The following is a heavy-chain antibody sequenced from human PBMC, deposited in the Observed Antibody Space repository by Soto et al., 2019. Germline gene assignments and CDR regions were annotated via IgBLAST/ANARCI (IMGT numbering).Heavy chain of an antibody. CDR2: ISGSGGST. J-gene: IGHJ6*02. D-gene: IGHD6-6*01. V-gene: IGHV3-23*01. CDR1: GFTFSSYA. Sequence: GGSLRLSCAASGFTFSSYAMSWFRQAPGKGLEWVSAISGSGGSTYYADSVKGRFTISRDNSKNTPYLQMNSLRAEDTAVYYCAKRAGWRQLVPYYYGMDVWGQGTTVTVSS. CDR3: AKRAGWRQLVPYYYGMDV.